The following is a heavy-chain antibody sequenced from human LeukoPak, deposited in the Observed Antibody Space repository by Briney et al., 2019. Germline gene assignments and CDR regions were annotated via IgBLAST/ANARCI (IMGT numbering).Heavy chain of an antibody. Sequence: GESLKISFKRSGYSFTSNWFSWVRQLPGKGLKWMRTFYAGDSDNRYRPLLRAHVTFPDAKSITTANLQWSTLKASDTVMYYGAGRGGYSDYWGQGTLVTVSS. J-gene: IGHJ4*02. CDR2: FYAGDSDN. CDR3: AGRGGYSDY. CDR1: GYSFTSNW. D-gene: IGHD5-24*01. V-gene: IGHV5-51*01.